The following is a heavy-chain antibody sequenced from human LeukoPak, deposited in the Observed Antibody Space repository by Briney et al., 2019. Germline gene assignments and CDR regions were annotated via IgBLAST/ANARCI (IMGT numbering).Heavy chain of an antibody. CDR2: IYYSGST. CDR3: ARDPPIWTPSLRSSFGSAFDI. V-gene: IGHV4-39*07. J-gene: IGHJ3*02. Sequence: PSETLSLTCTVSGGSISSSSYYWGWIRQPPGKGLEWIGSIYYSGSTYYNPSLKSRVTISVDTSKNQFSLKLSSVTAADTAVYYCARDPPIWTPSLRSSFGSAFDIWGQGTMVTVSS. CDR1: GGSISSSSYY. D-gene: IGHD4-17*01.